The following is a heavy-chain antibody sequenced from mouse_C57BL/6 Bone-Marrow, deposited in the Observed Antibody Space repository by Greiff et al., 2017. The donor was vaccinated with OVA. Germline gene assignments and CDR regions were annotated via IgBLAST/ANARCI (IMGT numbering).Heavy chain of an antibody. Sequence: QVQLKESGAELVRPGASVKLSCKASGYTFTDYYINWVKQRPGQGLEWIARIYPGSGNTYYNEKFKGKATLTSEKSSSTAYMQLSSLTSEESAVDFWEEGAGWACFDVWGTETTGTVSS. CDR3: EEGAGWACFDV. CDR1: GYTFTDYY. J-gene: IGHJ1*03. D-gene: IGHD1-2*01. V-gene: IGHV1-76*01. CDR2: IYPGSGNT.